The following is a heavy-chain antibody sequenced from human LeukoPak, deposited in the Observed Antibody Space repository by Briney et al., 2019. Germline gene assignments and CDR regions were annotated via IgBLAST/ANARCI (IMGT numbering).Heavy chain of an antibody. Sequence: SETLSLTCTVSGGSISSYYWSWIRQHPGKGLEWIGYIYYSGSTYYNPSLKSRVTISVDTSKNQFSLKLSSVTAADTAVYYCARDISSSWYGLDAFDIWGEGTMVTVSS. J-gene: IGHJ3*02. CDR3: ARDISSSWYGLDAFDI. V-gene: IGHV4-59*06. CDR2: IYYSGST. CDR1: GGSISSYY. D-gene: IGHD6-13*01.